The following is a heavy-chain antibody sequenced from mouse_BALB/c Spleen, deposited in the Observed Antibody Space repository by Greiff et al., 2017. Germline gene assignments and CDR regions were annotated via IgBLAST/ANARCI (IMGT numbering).Heavy chain of an antibody. CDR3: ARGPFYYYGSTDWYFDV. Sequence: DVKLVESGPGLVKPSQSLSLTCTVTGYSITSDYAWNWIRQFPGNKLEWMGYISYSGSTSYNPSLKSRISITRDTSKNQFFLQLNSVTTEDTATYYCARGPFYYYGSTDWYFDVWGAGTTVTVSS. J-gene: IGHJ1*01. D-gene: IGHD1-1*01. CDR1: GYSITSDYA. V-gene: IGHV3-2*02. CDR2: ISYSGST.